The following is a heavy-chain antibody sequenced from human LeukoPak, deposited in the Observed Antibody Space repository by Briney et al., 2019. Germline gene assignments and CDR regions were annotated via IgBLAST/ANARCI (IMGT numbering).Heavy chain of an antibody. CDR3: ARDMSPLWSGYPGGFDY. J-gene: IGHJ4*02. Sequence: QPGGSLRLSCAASGFTFSSYWMHWVRQAPGKGLVWVSRINSDGSSTSYADSVKGRFTISRDNAKNTLYLQMNSLRAEDTAAYYCARDMSPLWSGYPGGFDYWGQGTLVTVSS. V-gene: IGHV3-74*01. CDR1: GFTFSSYW. CDR2: INSDGSST. D-gene: IGHD3-3*01.